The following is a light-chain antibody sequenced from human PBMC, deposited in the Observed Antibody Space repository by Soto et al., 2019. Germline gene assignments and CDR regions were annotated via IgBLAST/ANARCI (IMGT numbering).Light chain of an antibody. CDR2: GAS. Sequence: IVLTQSPGTLSLSPGETATLSCRASQTVSSTYLAWYQHKPGRAPRLLIDGASSRATGLPDRFSGGGSGTDFTLTISRLEPEDFAVYYCQQYGSSPGTFGQGTKVDIK. CDR1: QTVSSTY. CDR3: QQYGSSPGT. J-gene: IGKJ1*01. V-gene: IGKV3-20*01.